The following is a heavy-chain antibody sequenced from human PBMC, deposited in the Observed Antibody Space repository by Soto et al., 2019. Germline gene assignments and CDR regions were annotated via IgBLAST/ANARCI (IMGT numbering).Heavy chain of an antibody. CDR2: ISYDGSNK. V-gene: IGHV3-30*01. Sequence: PGGSLRLSCAASGFTFSNYALHWVRQAPAKGLEWVAVISYDGSNKYYADSVKGRFTISRDNSKNTLYLQMNSLRAEDTAVYYCARASGYCSSTSCYVLVWGQGTTVTVSS. CDR3: ARASGYCSSTSCYVLV. J-gene: IGHJ6*02. CDR1: GFTFSNYA. D-gene: IGHD2-2*01.